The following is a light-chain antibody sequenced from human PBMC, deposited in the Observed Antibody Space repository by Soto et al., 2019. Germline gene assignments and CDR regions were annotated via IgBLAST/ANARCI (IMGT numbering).Light chain of an antibody. CDR1: QDINNY. CDR2: DAS. J-gene: IGKJ5*01. CDR3: QQYDNLPPIP. V-gene: IGKV1-33*01. Sequence: IELTQSPSSLSSSILDRVTITCQASQDINNYLNWYQQKPGKAPKLLIYDASNLETGVPSRFSGSGSGTDFTFTISSLQPEDIATYYCQQYDNLPPIPFGQGTRLEIK.